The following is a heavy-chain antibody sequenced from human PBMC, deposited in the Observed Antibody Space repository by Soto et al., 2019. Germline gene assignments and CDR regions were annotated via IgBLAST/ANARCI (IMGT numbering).Heavy chain of an antibody. CDR1: GFTFSSYA. CDR2: ISGSGGST. CDR3: AKPPGLLFDY. D-gene: IGHD3-22*01. Sequence: EVQLLESGGGLVQPGGSLRLSCAASGFTFSSYAMSWVRQAPGKGLELVSAISGSGGSTYYADSVKGRFTISRDSPKNTLYLQMNSLRAEDTAVYYCAKPPGLLFDYWGQGTLVTVSS. V-gene: IGHV3-23*01. J-gene: IGHJ4*02.